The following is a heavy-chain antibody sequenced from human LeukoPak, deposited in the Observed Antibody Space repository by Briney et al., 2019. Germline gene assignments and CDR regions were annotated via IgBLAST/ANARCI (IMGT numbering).Heavy chain of an antibody. D-gene: IGHD2-15*01. CDR2: IIPIFGTA. Sequence: SVKVSCKASGGTFSSYAISWVRQAPGQGLEWMGGIIPIFGTANYAQKFQGRVTITADESTSTAYMELSSLRSEDTAVYYCARNRGYCSGGSCSFDYWGQGTLVTVSS. V-gene: IGHV1-69*13. J-gene: IGHJ4*02. CDR3: ARNRGYCSGGSCSFDY. CDR1: GGTFSSYA.